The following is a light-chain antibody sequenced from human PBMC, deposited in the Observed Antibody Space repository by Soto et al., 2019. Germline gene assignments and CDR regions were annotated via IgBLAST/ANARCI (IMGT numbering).Light chain of an antibody. CDR2: AAS. Sequence: DILLTQSPSSLSASVGDRVTITCRASQNIDMYLSWYQQKPGRAPKLLIYAASTLQSGVPSRFSGSGSGTHFSLTISGLQPEDFATYFCQQSYNSPPLTFSAGTKVEI. CDR1: QNIDMY. V-gene: IGKV1-39*01. J-gene: IGKJ4*01. CDR3: QQSYNSPPLT.